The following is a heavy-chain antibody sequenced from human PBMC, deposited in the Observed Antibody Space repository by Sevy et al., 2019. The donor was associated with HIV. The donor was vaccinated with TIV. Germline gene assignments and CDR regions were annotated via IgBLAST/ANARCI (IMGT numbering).Heavy chain of an antibody. CDR2: IKQDGSEK. V-gene: IGHV3-7*01. Sequence: GGSLRLSCAASGFTFSSYWMSWVRQAPGKGLEWVANIKQDGSEKYYVDSVKGRFTISREKAKNSLYLQMKRLRAEDTAVYYCARDRVHSSGYYYYYYYGMDVWGQGTTVTVSS. CDR3: ARDRVHSSGYYYYYYYGMDV. CDR1: GFTFSSYW. D-gene: IGHD3-22*01. J-gene: IGHJ6*02.